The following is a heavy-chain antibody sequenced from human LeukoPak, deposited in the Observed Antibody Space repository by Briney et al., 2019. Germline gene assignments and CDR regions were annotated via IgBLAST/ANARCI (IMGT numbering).Heavy chain of an antibody. J-gene: IGHJ4*02. CDR1: GGSISSTNYY. Sequence: SETLSLTCTVSGGSISSTNYYWGWIRQPPGKGLEWIGNFYYSGSTYYNPSLKSRVTISVDTSKNQFSLKLSSVTAADTAVFYCAGLNSDYYDSSGYYYFDYWGQGTLVTVSS. CDR2: FYYSGST. CDR3: AGLNSDYYDSSGYYYFDY. D-gene: IGHD3-22*01. V-gene: IGHV4-39*01.